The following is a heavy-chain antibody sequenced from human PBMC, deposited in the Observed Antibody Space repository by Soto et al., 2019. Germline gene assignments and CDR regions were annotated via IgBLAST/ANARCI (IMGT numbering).Heavy chain of an antibody. J-gene: IGHJ6*02. CDR2: IYSGGST. CDR1: GFTFSSYA. V-gene: IGHV3-53*04. D-gene: IGHD6-13*01. Sequence: PGGSLRLSCAASGFTFSSYAMSWVRQAPGKGLEWVSVIYSGGSTYYADSVKGRFTISRHNSKNTLYLQMNSLRAEDTAVYYCARGESMIAAAGTGIYYYYYYGMDVWGQGTTVTVSS. CDR3: ARGESMIAAAGTGIYYYYYYGMDV.